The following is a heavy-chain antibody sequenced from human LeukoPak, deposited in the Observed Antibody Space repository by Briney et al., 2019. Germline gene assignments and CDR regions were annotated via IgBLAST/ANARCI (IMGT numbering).Heavy chain of an antibody. Sequence: GGSLRLSCAVPGFTFSDYYMSWIRQAPGKGLEWVSYISSSSSYTNYADSVKGRLTISRDNAKKSLYPQMNSLRAEDTAVYYCARDHCSSTSCYNAWSYWGQGTLVTVSS. D-gene: IGHD2-2*02. CDR1: GFTFSDYY. J-gene: IGHJ4*02. CDR3: ARDHCSSTSCYNAWSY. CDR2: ISSSSSYT. V-gene: IGHV3-11*06.